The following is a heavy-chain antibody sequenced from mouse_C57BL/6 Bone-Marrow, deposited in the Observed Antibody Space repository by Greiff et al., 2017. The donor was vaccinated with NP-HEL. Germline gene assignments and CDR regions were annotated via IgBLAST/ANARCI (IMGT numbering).Heavy chain of an antibody. Sequence: VKLVESGAELVRPGASVTLSCKASGYTFTDYEMHWVKQTPVHGLEWIGAIDPETGGTAYNQKFKGKAILTADKSSSTAYMELRSLTSEDSAVYYCTRSLYSNYGYWGQGTTLTVSS. V-gene: IGHV1-15*01. CDR1: GYTFTDYE. J-gene: IGHJ2*01. D-gene: IGHD2-5*01. CDR2: IDPETGGT. CDR3: TRSLYSNYGY.